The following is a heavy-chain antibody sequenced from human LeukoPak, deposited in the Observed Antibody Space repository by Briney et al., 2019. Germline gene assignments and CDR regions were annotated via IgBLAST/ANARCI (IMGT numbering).Heavy chain of an antibody. CDR2: ISAYNGNT. CDR3: ARVVTMVRGVQVGDY. CDR1: GYTFTRYG. D-gene: IGHD3-10*01. Sequence: ASVKVSCKASGYTFTRYGISWVRQAPGQGLEWMGWISAYNGNTNYAQKLQGRVTMTTDTSTSTAYMELRSLRSDDTAVYYCARVVTMVRGVQVGDYWGQGTLVTVSS. V-gene: IGHV1-18*04. J-gene: IGHJ4*02.